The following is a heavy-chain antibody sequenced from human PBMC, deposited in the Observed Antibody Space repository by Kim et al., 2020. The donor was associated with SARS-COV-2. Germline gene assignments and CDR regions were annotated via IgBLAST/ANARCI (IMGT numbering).Heavy chain of an antibody. D-gene: IGHD5-12*01. CDR3: ARDKGEGYNYGFYFDY. Sequence: GGSLRLSCAVSGFIFSSYAMHWVRQAPGKGLEWVAVISYEGSNKNYVDSVKGRFTISRDNSKNTLYLQMNSLRAEDTAVYYCARDKGEGYNYGFYFDYWGQGTLVTVSS. J-gene: IGHJ4*02. CDR1: GFIFSSYA. V-gene: IGHV3-30*04. CDR2: ISYEGSNK.